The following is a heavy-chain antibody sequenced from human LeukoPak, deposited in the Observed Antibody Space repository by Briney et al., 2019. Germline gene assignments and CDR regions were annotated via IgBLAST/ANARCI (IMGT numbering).Heavy chain of an antibody. D-gene: IGHD1-26*01. V-gene: IGHV3-23*01. Sequence: GGSLRLSCAASGFTFSSYAMSWGRQAPGKGLEWVSGISGSGDSTYYADSVKGRFTISRDNSKNTLYLQMNSLRAEDTAVYYCAAHHGELGYFDYWGQGTLVTVSS. CDR1: GFTFSSYA. CDR2: ISGSGDST. J-gene: IGHJ4*02. CDR3: AAHHGELGYFDY.